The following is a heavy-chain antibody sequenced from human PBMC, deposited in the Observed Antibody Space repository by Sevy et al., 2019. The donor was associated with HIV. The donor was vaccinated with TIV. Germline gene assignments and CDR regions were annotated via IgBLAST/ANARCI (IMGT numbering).Heavy chain of an antibody. J-gene: IGHJ6*02. CDR1: GFTFSSYA. Sequence: GSLRLSCAASGFTFSSYAMHWVRQAPGKGLEWVAVISYDGSNKYYADSVKGRFTISRANSKNTLFLQMNSLRAEDTVVYYCARDRDTSSSWYYYYYGMDVWGQGTTVTVSS. CDR3: ARDRDTSSSWYYYYYGMDV. V-gene: IGHV3-30-3*01. D-gene: IGHD6-13*01. CDR2: ISYDGSNK.